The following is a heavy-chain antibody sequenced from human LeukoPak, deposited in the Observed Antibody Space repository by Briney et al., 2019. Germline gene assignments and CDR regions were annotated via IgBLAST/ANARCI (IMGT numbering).Heavy chain of an antibody. V-gene: IGHV3-74*01. CDR3: TSQFSTAGGY. CDR1: GFTLSNYW. J-gene: IGHJ4*02. Sequence: GGSLRLSCAASGFTLSNYWMHWVRQAPGKGLEWVPRINGDGSSTSYADSVKGRFTISRDNAKNTLYLQMNSLSADDTAVYYCTSQFSTAGGYWGQGTLVTVSS. CDR2: INGDGSST. D-gene: IGHD4-17*01.